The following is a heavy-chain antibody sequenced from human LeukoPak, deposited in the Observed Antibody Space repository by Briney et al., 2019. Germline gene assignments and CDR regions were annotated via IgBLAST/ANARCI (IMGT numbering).Heavy chain of an antibody. CDR1: EFTFSSYS. D-gene: IGHD3-22*01. CDR3: AKDISISIVVVS. CDR2: ISGSGGST. J-gene: IGHJ4*02. V-gene: IGHV3-23*01. Sequence: PGGSLRLSCAASEFTFSSYSMNWIRQAPGKGLEWVSAISGSGGSTYYADSVKGRFTISRDNSKNTLYLQMNSLRAEDTAVYYCAKDISISIVVVSWGQGTLVTVSS.